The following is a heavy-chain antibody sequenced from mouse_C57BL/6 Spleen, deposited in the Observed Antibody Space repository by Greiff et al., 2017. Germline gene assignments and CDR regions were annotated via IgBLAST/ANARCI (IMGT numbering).Heavy chain of an antibody. J-gene: IGHJ2*01. V-gene: IGHV1-42*01. Sequence: EVQLQQSGPELVKPGASVKISCKASGYSFTGYYMNWVKQSPEKSLEWIGEINPSTGGTTYNQKFKAKATLTVDKSSSTAYMQLKSLTSEDSAVYYCARKYYGSSYSYWGQGTTLTVSS. CDR3: ARKYYGSSYSY. CDR2: INPSTGGT. D-gene: IGHD1-1*01. CDR1: GYSFTGYY.